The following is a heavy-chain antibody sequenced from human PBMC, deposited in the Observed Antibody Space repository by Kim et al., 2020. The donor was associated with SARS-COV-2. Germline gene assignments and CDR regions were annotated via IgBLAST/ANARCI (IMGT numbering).Heavy chain of an antibody. CDR3: ARDSSGYYYRYFDY. Sequence: SETLSLTCAVSGGSISSSNWWSWVRQPPGKGLEWIGEIYHSGSTNYNPSLKSRVTISVDKSKNQFSLKLSSVTAADTAVYYCARDSSGYYYRYFDYWGQGTLVTVSS. CDR1: GGSISSSNW. J-gene: IGHJ4*02. V-gene: IGHV4-4*02. CDR2: IYHSGST. D-gene: IGHD3-22*01.